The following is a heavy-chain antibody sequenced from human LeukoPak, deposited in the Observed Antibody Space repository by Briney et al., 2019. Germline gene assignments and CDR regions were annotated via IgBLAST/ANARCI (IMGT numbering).Heavy chain of an antibody. D-gene: IGHD5-12*01. J-gene: IGHJ4*02. CDR1: GFTVSNNY. CDR2: IYSGGST. CDR3: AREYVIVATEAFDY. Sequence: GGSLRLSCAASGFTVSNNYMSWVRQAPGKGLEWVSVIYSGGSTYYADSVKGRFTISRDSSKNTLYLQMNSLRAEDTAVYYCAREYVIVATEAFDYWGQGTLVTVSS. V-gene: IGHV3-66*01.